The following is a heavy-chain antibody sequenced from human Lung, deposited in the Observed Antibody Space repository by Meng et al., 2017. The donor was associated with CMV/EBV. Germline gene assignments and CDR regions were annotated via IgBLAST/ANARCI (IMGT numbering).Heavy chain of an antibody. CDR1: GGFISSSSW. CDR3: AREYCSATSCYLVASGGMNV. Sequence: GSLRLXCAVSGGFISSSSWWSWVRQPPGKGLEWIGEIHHSGRTKYNPSLKSRVIISVDKSKNQFTLNLSSVTAADTAVYFCAREYCSATSCYLVASGGMNVWGQGTTVTVSS. CDR2: IHHSGRT. D-gene: IGHD2-2*01. J-gene: IGHJ6*02. V-gene: IGHV4-4*01.